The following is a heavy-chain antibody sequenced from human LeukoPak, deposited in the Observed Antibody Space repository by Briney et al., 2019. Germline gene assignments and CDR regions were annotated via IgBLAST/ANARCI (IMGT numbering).Heavy chain of an antibody. D-gene: IGHD3-22*01. CDR2: ISSSSYI. CDR1: GFTFSSYS. Sequence: GGSLRLSCAASGFTFSSYSMNWVRQAPGKGLEWVSSISSSSYIYYADSVTGRFTISRDNAKNSLYLQMNSLRAEDTAVYYCARVLESNFYDSSGFPDYWGQGTLVTVSS. CDR3: ARVLESNFYDSSGFPDY. V-gene: IGHV3-21*01. J-gene: IGHJ4*02.